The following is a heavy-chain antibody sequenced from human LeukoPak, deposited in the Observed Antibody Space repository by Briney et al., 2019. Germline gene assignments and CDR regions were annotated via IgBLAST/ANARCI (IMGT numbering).Heavy chain of an antibody. CDR1: GYTFTGYY. D-gene: IGHD3-22*01. CDR2: INPNSGGT. CDR3: ARVSYDSSGYYYRGYYYYYMDV. Sequence: ASVKVSCKASGYTFTGYYMHWVRQAPGQGLEWMGWINPNSGGTNYAQKFQGRVTMTRDASISTAYMELSRLRSDDTAVYYCARVSYDSSGYYYRGYYYYYMDVWGKGTTVTVSS. J-gene: IGHJ6*03. V-gene: IGHV1-2*02.